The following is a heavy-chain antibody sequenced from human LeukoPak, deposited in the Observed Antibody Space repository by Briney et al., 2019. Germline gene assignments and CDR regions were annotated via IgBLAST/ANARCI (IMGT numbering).Heavy chain of an antibody. CDR3: ARLVCGGGSCPAEFDY. V-gene: IGHV4-34*01. D-gene: IGHD2-15*01. Sequence: SETLSLACAVYGGSFSGYYWSWIRQPPGKGLEWIGEINHSGSTNYNPSLKSRVTISVDMSKNQFSLKLSSVTATDTAVYYCARLVCGGGSCPAEFDYWGQGTLVTVSS. CDR2: INHSGST. J-gene: IGHJ4*02. CDR1: GGSFSGYY.